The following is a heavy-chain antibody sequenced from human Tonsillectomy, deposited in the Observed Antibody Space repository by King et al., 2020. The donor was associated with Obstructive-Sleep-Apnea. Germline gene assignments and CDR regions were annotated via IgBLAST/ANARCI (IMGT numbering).Heavy chain of an antibody. D-gene: IGHD3-9*01. Sequence: VQLVESGGGLVQPGGSLRLSCAASGFTVSSNYMSWVRQAPGKGLEWVSVIYSGGSTYYADSVKGRFTISRDNSKNTLYLQMNSLRADDTAVYYCARDPQYFDWEWTDYWGQGTLVTVSS. V-gene: IGHV3-66*01. CDR3: ARDPQYFDWEWTDY. CDR1: GFTVSSNY. CDR2: IYSGGST. J-gene: IGHJ4*02.